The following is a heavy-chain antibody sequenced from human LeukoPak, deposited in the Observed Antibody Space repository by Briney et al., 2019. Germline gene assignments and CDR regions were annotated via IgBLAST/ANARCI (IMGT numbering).Heavy chain of an antibody. CDR1: GYTFTTYP. Sequence: GDSVKVSCMASGYTFTTYPVSWVRQAPGQGLEWMGWISAYSGNTKYAQTLQGRVIMTADTSTDTTYMELRKLTSDDTAIYYCARDRCSATGCYSPLDFWGQGTLVAVSS. V-gene: IGHV1-18*04. CDR3: ARDRCSATGCYSPLDF. J-gene: IGHJ4*02. D-gene: IGHD2-21*01. CDR2: ISAYSGNT.